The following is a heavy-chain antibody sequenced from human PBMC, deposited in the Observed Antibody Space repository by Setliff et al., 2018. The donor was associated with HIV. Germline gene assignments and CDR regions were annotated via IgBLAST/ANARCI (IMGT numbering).Heavy chain of an antibody. CDR1: GFSISSSY. J-gene: IGHJ4*02. V-gene: IGHV3-53*01. CDR3: ARVGLQKLALDY. D-gene: IGHD6-13*01. CDR2: IYSDDVT. Sequence: GGSLRLSCAASGFSISSSYMTWVRQAPGGGLEWVSVIYSDDVTHYTDSVKGRFTIFRDNVKNSLYLEMNSLRAEDTAVYYCARVGLQKLALDYWGQGTLVTVSS.